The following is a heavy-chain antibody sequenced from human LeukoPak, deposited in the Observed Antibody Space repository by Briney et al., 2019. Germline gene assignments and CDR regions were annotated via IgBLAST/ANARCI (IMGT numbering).Heavy chain of an antibody. D-gene: IGHD3/OR15-3a*01. CDR3: ARGLGYLLYFDY. Sequence: GGSLRLSCAASGFTFRSFSMNWVRQAPGGGLEWVASITANSDHISYADSVQGRFTISRDNGENSVYLQMNSLRAEDTAVYYCARGLGYLLYFDYWGQGTLVTVSS. CDR2: ITANSDHI. V-gene: IGHV3-21*01. J-gene: IGHJ4*02. CDR1: GFTFRSFS.